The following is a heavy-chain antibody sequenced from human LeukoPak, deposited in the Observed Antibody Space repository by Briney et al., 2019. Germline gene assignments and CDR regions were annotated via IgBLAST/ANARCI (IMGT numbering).Heavy chain of an antibody. V-gene: IGHV3-21*01. CDR1: GFTFSGYT. CDR3: ARDEEIAVPGTLDY. CDR2: ISGNSNYI. D-gene: IGHD6-19*01. J-gene: IGHJ4*02. Sequence: GGSMRLSCAASGFTFSGYTMNWVRQAPGKGLQWVSSISGNSNYIYYEDSVKGRFTISRDNAKNSLFLQMNSLGAEDTAVYYCARDEEIAVPGTLDYWGQGILVTVSS.